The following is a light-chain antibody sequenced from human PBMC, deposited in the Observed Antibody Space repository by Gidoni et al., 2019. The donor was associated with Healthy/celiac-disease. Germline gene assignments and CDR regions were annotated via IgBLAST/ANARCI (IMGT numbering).Light chain of an antibody. CDR3: QQYDNLPPLT. V-gene: IGKV1-33*01. J-gene: IGKJ4*01. CDR2: DAS. Sequence: DIQMTQSPSSLSASVGDRVTITCQASQDTSNYLNWYQQKPGKAPTLLIYDASNLDTGVPSSFSGSGSGTDFTFTIRSLQPEDIATYYCQQYDNLPPLTFGGGTKVEIK. CDR1: QDTSNY.